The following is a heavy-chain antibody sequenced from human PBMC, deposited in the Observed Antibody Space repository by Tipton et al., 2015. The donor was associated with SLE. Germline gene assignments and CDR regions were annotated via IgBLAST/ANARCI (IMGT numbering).Heavy chain of an antibody. V-gene: IGHV4-59*01. J-gene: IGHJ4*02. CDR2: IYYSGST. Sequence: LSLTCTVSGGSISSYYWSWIRQPPGKGLEWIGYIYYSGSTNYNPSLKSRVTISVDTSKNQFSLKLSSVTAADTAVYYCARSYSSGYPFDYWGQGTLVTVSS. D-gene: IGHD3-22*01. CDR1: GGSISSYY. CDR3: ARSYSSGYPFDY.